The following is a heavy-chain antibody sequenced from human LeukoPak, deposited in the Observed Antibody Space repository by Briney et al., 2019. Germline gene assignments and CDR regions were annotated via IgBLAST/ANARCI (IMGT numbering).Heavy chain of an antibody. CDR1: GGSFSGYY. CDR2: INHSGST. V-gene: IGHV4-34*01. Sequence: SETLSLTCAVYGGSFSGYYWSWIRQPPGQGLEWIGEINHSGSTNYNPSLKSRVTISVDTSKNQFSLKLSSVTAADTAVYYCARAFPRYYDILTGYYIPYYFDYWGQRTLVTVSS. J-gene: IGHJ4*02. CDR3: ARAFPRYYDILTGYYIPYYFDY. D-gene: IGHD3-9*01.